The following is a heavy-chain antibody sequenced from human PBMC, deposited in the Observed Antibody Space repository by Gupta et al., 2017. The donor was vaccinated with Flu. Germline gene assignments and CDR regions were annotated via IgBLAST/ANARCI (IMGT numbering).Heavy chain of an antibody. V-gene: IGHV3-30*04. Sequence: ARGKGLEWVGVISVDGSVKYYAESVKCRFTISSDDSRNMLYWQMNSLRPEDAGHYHGARDYRYGDSTSNWFEPWGQGTLVTVSS. D-gene: IGHD5-18*01. CDR3: ARDYRYGDSTSNWFEP. J-gene: IGHJ5*02. CDR2: ISVDGSVK.